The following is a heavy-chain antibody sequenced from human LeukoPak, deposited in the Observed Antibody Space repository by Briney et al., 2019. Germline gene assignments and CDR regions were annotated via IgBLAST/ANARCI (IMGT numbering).Heavy chain of an antibody. D-gene: IGHD3-10*01. CDR1: GFTFSSYG. J-gene: IGHJ4*02. Sequence: GGSLRLSCAASGFTFSSYGMSWVRQPPGKGLEWVSGIRGSGSNTDYVGSVKGRFAVSRDNAKNSLYLQMNSLRAEDTAVYYCARDPLWFGEKGPFDYWGQGTLVTVSS. V-gene: IGHV3-21*01. CDR2: IRGSGSNT. CDR3: ARDPLWFGEKGPFDY.